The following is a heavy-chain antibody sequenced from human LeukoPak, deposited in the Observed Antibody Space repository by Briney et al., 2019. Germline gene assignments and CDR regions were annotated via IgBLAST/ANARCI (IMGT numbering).Heavy chain of an antibody. J-gene: IGHJ4*02. Sequence: ASVKVSCKASGGTFSSYAISWVRQAPGQGLGWMGRIIPILGIANYAQKFQGRVTITADKSTSTAYMELSSLRSEDTAVYYCASGLRVVAATDFDYWGQGTLVTVSS. CDR3: ASGLRVVAATDFDY. D-gene: IGHD2-15*01. CDR2: IIPILGIA. CDR1: GGTFSSYA. V-gene: IGHV1-69*04.